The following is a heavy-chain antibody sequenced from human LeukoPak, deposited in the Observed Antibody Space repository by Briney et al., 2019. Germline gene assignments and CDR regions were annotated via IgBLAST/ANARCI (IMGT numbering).Heavy chain of an antibody. V-gene: IGHV4-30-2*01. CDR1: GDSISSGDYS. J-gene: IGHJ5*02. D-gene: IGHD3-10*01. CDR2: IFHSGSS. CDR3: ARELWFVNAPGSWFDP. Sequence: SETLSLTCAVSGDSISSGDYSWSWIRQPSGKGLEWIGYIFHSGSSYYDPSLKSRVTISVDKSKNQFSLRLTSVTAADTAVYYCARELWFVNAPGSWFDPWGQGTLVTVSS.